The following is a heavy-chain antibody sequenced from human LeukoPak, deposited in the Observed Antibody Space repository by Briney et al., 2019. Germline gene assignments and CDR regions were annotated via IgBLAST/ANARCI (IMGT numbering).Heavy chain of an antibody. V-gene: IGHV4-4*07. CDR3: ARVNIAAAGKTFDP. CDR2: IYTSGST. D-gene: IGHD6-13*01. Sequence: SETLSLTCTVSGGSISSYYWSRIRQPAGKGLEWIGRIYTSGSTNYNPSLKSRATMSVDTSKNQFSLKLSSVTAADTAVYYCARVNIAAAGKTFDPWGQGTLVTVSS. CDR1: GGSISSYY. J-gene: IGHJ5*02.